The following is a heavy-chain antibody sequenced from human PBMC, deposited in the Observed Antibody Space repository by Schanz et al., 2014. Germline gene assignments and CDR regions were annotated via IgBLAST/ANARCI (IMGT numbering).Heavy chain of an antibody. D-gene: IGHD3-22*01. CDR2: ISSTSRAA. Sequence: EVQLVESGGSLVQPGGSLRLSCAASGFTFRSYSMNWVRQAPGKGLEWISYISSTSRAAYYADSVKGRFTISRDNAKNSLYLQMNSLRAEDTGVYYCARGREVVAKIFDVWGQGTMVTVSS. J-gene: IGHJ3*01. CDR1: GFTFRSYS. CDR3: ARGREVVAKIFDV. V-gene: IGHV3-48*01.